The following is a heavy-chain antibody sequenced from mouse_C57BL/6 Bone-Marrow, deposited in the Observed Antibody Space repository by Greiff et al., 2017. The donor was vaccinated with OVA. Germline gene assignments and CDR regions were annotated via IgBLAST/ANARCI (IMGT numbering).Heavy chain of an antibody. CDR3: VRSDYGDYYAMDY. CDR2: IRSKSNNYAT. J-gene: IGHJ4*01. Sequence: GGGLVQPKGSLKLSCAASGFSFNTYAMNWVRQAPGKGLEWVARIRSKSNNYATYYADSVKDRFTISRDDSESMLYLQMNNLKTEDTAMYYCVRSDYGDYYAMDYWGQGTSVTVSS. D-gene: IGHD2-4*01. V-gene: IGHV10-1*01. CDR1: GFSFNTYA.